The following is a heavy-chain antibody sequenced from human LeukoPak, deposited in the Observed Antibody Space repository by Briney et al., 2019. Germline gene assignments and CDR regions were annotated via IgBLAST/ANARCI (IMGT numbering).Heavy chain of an antibody. D-gene: IGHD6-13*01. Sequence: GGSLRLSCAASGFTFSSYEMNWVRQAPGKGLEWVSYISSSSARYYADSVKGRFTISRDNAKNSLYLQVNSLRAEDTAVYYCVRFGSRWFLDYWGQGTLVTVSS. CDR2: ISSSSAR. V-gene: IGHV3-48*03. J-gene: IGHJ4*02. CDR1: GFTFSSYE. CDR3: VRFGSRWFLDY.